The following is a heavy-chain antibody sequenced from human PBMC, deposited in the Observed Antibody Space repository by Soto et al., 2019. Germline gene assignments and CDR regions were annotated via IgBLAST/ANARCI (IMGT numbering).Heavy chain of an antibody. CDR1: GGSISSDGYY. Sequence: SETLSFTCTVSGGSISSDGYYCTWIRQHPGKGLEWIGEIYHSGSTNYNPSLKSRVSISVDKSKNQFSLKLSSVTAADTAVYYCARDRRLFVRLPNYYYYGMDVWGQGTTVTVSS. D-gene: IGHD3-22*01. V-gene: IGHV4-39*07. CDR2: IYHSGST. J-gene: IGHJ6*02. CDR3: ARDRRLFVRLPNYYYYGMDV.